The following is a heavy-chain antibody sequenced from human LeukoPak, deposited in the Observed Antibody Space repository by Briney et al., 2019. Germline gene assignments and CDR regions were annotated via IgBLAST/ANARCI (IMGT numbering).Heavy chain of an antibody. CDR1: GFTFSSYG. D-gene: IGHD3-22*01. CDR3: ASPKYSSDLTVFDY. Sequence: PGGSLRLSCAASGFTFSSYGMTWVRQAPGKGRVWFSRINSSGGSTTYAASVKGRFTISRDNSENTLYLQMNSLRAEDTAVYFCASPKYSSDLTVFDYWGQGTLVTVS. CDR2: INSSGGST. V-gene: IGHV3-74*01. J-gene: IGHJ4*02.